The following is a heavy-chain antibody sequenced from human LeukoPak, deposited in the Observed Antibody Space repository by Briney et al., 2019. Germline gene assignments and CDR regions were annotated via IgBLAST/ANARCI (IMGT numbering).Heavy chain of an antibody. CDR3: ARGYWVGYCSSTSCAYFDY. CDR1: GYTFTGYY. D-gene: IGHD2-2*01. J-gene: IGHJ4*02. V-gene: IGHV1-2*02. CDR2: INPNSGAT. Sequence: ASVKVSCKASGYTFTGYYIHWVRQAPAQGLEWMGWINPNSGATNYAQKFQGRVTMTRDTSISTAYMELSSLRSDDTAVYYCARGYWVGYCSSTSCAYFDYWGQGTLVSVSS.